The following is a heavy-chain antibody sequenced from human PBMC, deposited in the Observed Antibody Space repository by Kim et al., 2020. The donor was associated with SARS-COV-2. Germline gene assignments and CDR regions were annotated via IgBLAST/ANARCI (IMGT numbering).Heavy chain of an antibody. V-gene: IGHV4-31*03. J-gene: IGHJ4*02. Sequence: SETLSLTCTVSGDSITDNGYYWSWFRQHPGEGLEYVGYIYYSGATYYNPSLKGRVTISVDTSKNQFSLEVRSVTAADTAVYYCARRSGSYSNDYWGQGILVTVS. CDR1: GDSITDNGYY. D-gene: IGHD1-26*01. CDR2: IYYSGAT. CDR3: ARRSGSYSNDY.